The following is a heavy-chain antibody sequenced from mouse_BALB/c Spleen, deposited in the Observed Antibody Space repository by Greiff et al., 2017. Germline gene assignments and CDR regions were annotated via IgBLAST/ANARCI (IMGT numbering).Heavy chain of an antibody. V-gene: IGHV1-9*01. CDR3: NEGKEGDY. CDR2: ILPGSGST. CDR1: GYTFSSYW. Sequence: VQRVESGAELMKPGASVKISCKATGYTFSSYWIEWVKQRPGHGLEWIGEILPGSGSTNYNEKFKGKATFTADTSSNTAYMQLSSLTSEDSAVYYCNEGKEGDYWGQGTTLTVSS. J-gene: IGHJ2*01.